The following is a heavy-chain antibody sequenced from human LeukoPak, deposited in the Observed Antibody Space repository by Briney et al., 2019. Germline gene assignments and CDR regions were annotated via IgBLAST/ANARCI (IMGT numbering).Heavy chain of an antibody. V-gene: IGHV3-23*01. CDR2: ISGSGGST. Sequence: WGSRRLSCAASGLTISSYAMSWVRQAPGKGLEWVSAISGSGGSTYYADSVKGRFTISRDNSKNTLYLQMNSLRAEDTAVYYCAKVVGYYYDSIGYWGQGTLVTVSS. J-gene: IGHJ4*02. D-gene: IGHD3-22*01. CDR3: AKVVGYYYDSIGY. CDR1: GLTISSYA.